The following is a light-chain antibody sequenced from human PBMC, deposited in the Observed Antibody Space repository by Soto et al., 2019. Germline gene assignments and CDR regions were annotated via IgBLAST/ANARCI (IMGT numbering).Light chain of an antibody. CDR1: QSVTSY. CDR3: QQRSSWPIT. J-gene: IGKJ5*01. CDR2: DAS. V-gene: IGKV3-11*01. Sequence: EIVLTQSPATLSLSPGERATLSCRASQSVTSYLAWYQQRPGQAPRLLINDASRRATGIPDRFSGSGSGADFTLTISSLEPEDFAVYYRQQRSSWPITFGQGTRLEI.